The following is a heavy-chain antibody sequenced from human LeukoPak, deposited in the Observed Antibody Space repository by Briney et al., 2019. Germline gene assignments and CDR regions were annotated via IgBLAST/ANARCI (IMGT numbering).Heavy chain of an antibody. V-gene: IGHV3-23*01. D-gene: IGHD3-10*01. CDR3: ARLGDAIDAFDI. CDR2: ISGSGGST. Sequence: TGGSLRLSCAASGFTFSSYAMSWVRQAPGKGLEWVSAISGSGGSTYYADSVKGRFTISRDDAKNSLYLQMNSLRAEDTAVYYCARLGDAIDAFDIWGQGTMVTVSS. J-gene: IGHJ3*02. CDR1: GFTFSSYA.